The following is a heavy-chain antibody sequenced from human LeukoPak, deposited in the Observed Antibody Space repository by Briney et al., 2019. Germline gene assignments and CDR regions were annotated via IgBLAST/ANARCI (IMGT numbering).Heavy chain of an antibody. CDR2: NYYDGST. J-gene: IGHJ4*02. V-gene: IGHV4-39*01. CDR3: ATLSGARDY. Sequence: SETLSLTCTVSGASLSRSTYYWVWIRQPPGKGLEWIGSNYYDGSTYYNPSLKSRVTISVDTSQNQFFLNLSSVTAADTAIYYCATLSGARDYWGQGTLVTVSS. CDR1: GASLSRSTYY. D-gene: IGHD1-26*01.